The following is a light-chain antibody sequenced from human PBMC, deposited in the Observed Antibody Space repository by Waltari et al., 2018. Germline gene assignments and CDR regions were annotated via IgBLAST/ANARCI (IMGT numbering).Light chain of an antibody. V-gene: IGLV2-23*02. CDR2: EVT. J-gene: IGLJ2*01. CDR1: SSDVGTSNL. Sequence: QSGLAQPASASGSPGPSITITCTGPSSDVGTSNLVSWYQQRPGKAPTLLIYEVTKRAPGTSDRFSASKSGNTASLSISGLQAQEDEADYYCCSYVGLGTYVFGGGTTLTVL. CDR3: CSYVGLGTYV.